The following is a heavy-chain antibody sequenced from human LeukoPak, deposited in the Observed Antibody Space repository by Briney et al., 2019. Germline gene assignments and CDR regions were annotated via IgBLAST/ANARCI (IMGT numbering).Heavy chain of an antibody. CDR2: ISTSGRHT. Sequence: GGFLRLSCAASGFNLSDYYMSWIRRAPGKGLQWVSYISTSGRHTNYADSVKGRFTISRDNAKNSLFLQMNSLRAEDTAVYYCARGYCSGGSCLAFVYWGQGTLVTVSS. CDR3: ARGYCSGGSCLAFVY. J-gene: IGHJ4*02. CDR1: GFNLSDYY. V-gene: IGHV3-11*06. D-gene: IGHD2-15*01.